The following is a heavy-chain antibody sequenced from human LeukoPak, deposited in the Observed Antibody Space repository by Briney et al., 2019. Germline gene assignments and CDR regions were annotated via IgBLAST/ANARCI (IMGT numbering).Heavy chain of an antibody. J-gene: IGHJ4*02. CDR1: GGSISSGGYY. CDR2: INHSGST. V-gene: IGHV4-61*08. CDR3: ARDRSDSSYYYDSSGLDY. Sequence: SETLSLTCTVSGGSISSGGYYWSWIRQPPGKGLEWIGEINHSGSTNYNPSLKSRVTISVDTSKNQFSLKLSSVTAADTAVYYCARDRSDSSYYYDSSGLDYWGQGTLVTVSS. D-gene: IGHD3-22*01.